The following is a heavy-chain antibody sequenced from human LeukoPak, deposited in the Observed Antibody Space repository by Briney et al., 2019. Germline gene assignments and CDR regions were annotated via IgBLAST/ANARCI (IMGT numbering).Heavy chain of an antibody. V-gene: IGHV3-21*01. CDR3: ARVSVAYTVLDAFDI. J-gene: IGHJ3*02. D-gene: IGHD6-19*01. Sequence: GGSPRLSCAACGFTFSSYSMNWVRQAPGKGLEWVSSISSSSSYIYYADSVKGRFTISRDNAKNSLYLQMNSLRAEDTAVYYCARVSVAYTVLDAFDIWGQGTMVTVSS. CDR1: GFTFSSYS. CDR2: ISSSSSYI.